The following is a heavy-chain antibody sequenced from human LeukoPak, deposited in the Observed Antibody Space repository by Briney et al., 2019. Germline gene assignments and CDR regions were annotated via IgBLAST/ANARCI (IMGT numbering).Heavy chain of an antibody. J-gene: IGHJ5*02. CDR2: FSAYNGNT. CDR1: GYTFTTYG. V-gene: IGHV1-18*01. CDR3: ARVGDFYDILTGYSSTYNWFDP. D-gene: IGHD3-9*01. Sequence: ASVKVSCKASGYTFTTYGVSWVRQAPGQGLEWMGWFSAYNGNTNYAQKLQGRVTMTTDTSTSTAYMELRSLRSDDTAVYYCARVGDFYDILTGYSSTYNWFDPWGQGTLVTVSS.